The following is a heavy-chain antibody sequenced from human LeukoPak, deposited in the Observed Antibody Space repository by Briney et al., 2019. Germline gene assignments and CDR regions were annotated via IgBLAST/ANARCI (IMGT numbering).Heavy chain of an antibody. Sequence: PSETLSLTCTVSGYSISSGYYWGWIRQPPGEGLEWIGSIYHSGSTYYNPSLKSRVTISVDTSKNQFSLKLSSVTAADTAVYYCARPKEYYYGSGSAAFDIWGQGTMVTVSS. CDR2: IYHSGST. V-gene: IGHV4-38-2*02. CDR3: ARPKEYYYGSGSAAFDI. J-gene: IGHJ3*02. CDR1: GYSISSGYY. D-gene: IGHD3-10*01.